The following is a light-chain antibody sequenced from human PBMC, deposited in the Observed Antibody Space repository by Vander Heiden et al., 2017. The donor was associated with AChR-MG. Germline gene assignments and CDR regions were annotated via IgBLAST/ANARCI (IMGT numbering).Light chain of an antibody. CDR1: QNINNW. CDR2: RSS. CDR3: QQNHIYSEYI. Sequence: DIQLTKSPSTLSASAGDRVTISCRASQNINNWLAWYQHKPGQAPQLLIYRSSKLQSGVPLRFSSSGYGTEFTLTITRLQPDDSATYYCQQNHIYSEYIFGQRTKLEI. J-gene: IGKJ2*01. V-gene: IGKV1-5*03.